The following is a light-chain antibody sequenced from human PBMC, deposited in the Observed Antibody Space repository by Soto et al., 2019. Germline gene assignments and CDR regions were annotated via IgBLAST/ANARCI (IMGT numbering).Light chain of an antibody. Sequence: QSVLTQPASVSGSPGQSITISCTGSISDIGAYNYVSWYQQHPGKAPKLIIHGVTNRPSGVSHRFSGSKSDYTASLTISGLQAEDEGDYYCSSYTTAYFYVFGTGTKVTVL. CDR1: ISDIGAYNY. J-gene: IGLJ1*01. CDR3: SSYTTAYFYV. CDR2: GVT. V-gene: IGLV2-14*01.